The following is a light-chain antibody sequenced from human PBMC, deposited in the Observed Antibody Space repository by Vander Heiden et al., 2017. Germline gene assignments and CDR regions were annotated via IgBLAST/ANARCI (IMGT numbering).Light chain of an antibody. CDR3: QQYYSYPPGT. CDR2: AAS. CDR1: QGISSY. V-gene: IGKV1-8*01. Sequence: AIRMTQSPSSLAASTGDRVTITCRASQGISSYLAWYQQKPGKAPKLLIYAASTLQSGVPSRFIGSGSGTDFTLTTSCLQSEDFATYYCQQYYSYPPGTFGQGTKLEIK. J-gene: IGKJ2*01.